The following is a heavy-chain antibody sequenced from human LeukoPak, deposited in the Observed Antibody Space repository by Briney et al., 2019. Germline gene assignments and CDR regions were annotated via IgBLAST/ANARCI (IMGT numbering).Heavy chain of an antibody. D-gene: IGHD3/OR15-3a*01. CDR2: IILVSGTP. V-gene: IGHV1-69*13. J-gene: IGHJ6*02. Sequence: SVKVSCKASGGTFSDYFMSWVRQAPGQGLEWMGGIILVSGTPNHAQKFQGRVTITADESTSTAYMELSSLRSEDTAVYYCATERWEPPYYYFGMDVWGQGTMVTVPS. CDR1: GGTFSDYF. CDR3: ATERWEPPYYYFGMDV.